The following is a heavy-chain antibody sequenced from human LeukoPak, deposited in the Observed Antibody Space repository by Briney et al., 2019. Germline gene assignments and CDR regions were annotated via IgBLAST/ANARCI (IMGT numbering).Heavy chain of an antibody. D-gene: IGHD1-26*01. Sequence: GGSLRLSCAASEFTFSSYGMSWVRQAPGKGLEWVSSISGSGGSTQYADSVQGRFAISRDNSKNTLYLQMNSLRAEDTAVYYCARGGPGSSRGLDYWGQGTLVTVSS. CDR2: ISGSGGST. V-gene: IGHV3-23*01. J-gene: IGHJ4*02. CDR1: EFTFSSYG. CDR3: ARGGPGSSRGLDY.